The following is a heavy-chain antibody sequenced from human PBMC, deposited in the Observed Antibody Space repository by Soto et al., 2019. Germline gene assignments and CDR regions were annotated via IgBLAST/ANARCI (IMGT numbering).Heavy chain of an antibody. CDR1: SGSISSSNW. V-gene: IGHV4-4*02. D-gene: IGHD6-13*01. CDR2: IYHSGST. CDR3: ARVKRLIAAAGTRNAFDI. J-gene: IGHJ3*02. Sequence: QVQLQESGPGLVKPSGTLSLTCAVSSGSISSSNWWSWVRQPPGKGLEWIGEIYHSGSTNYNPSLKSRVTISVDKSKTQFSLKLSSVTAADTAVYYCARVKRLIAAAGTRNAFDIWGQGTMVTVSS.